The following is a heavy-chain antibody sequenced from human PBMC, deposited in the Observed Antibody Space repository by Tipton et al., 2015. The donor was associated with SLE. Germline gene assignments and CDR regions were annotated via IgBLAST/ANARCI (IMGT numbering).Heavy chain of an antibody. D-gene: IGHD2-15*01. CDR1: GGSITNHY. Sequence: TLSLTCTVSGGSITNHYWNWIRQPPGKGLEWIGYIHYSGTTHDNPSLKSRVTMSVDTSKNQFSLKLNSVTAADTAVYYCARGRGYCSGGSCYFDSWGQGSLVTVSS. CDR3: ARGRGYCSGGSCYFDS. J-gene: IGHJ4*02. CDR2: IHYSGTT. V-gene: IGHV4-59*11.